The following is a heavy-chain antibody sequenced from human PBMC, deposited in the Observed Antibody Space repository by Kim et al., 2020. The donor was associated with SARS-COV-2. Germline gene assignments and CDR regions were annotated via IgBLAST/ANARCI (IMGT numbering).Heavy chain of an antibody. Sequence: ADSVKGRFTIARDNATTALYLHMNSLKANDTAVYYSAKSSQAYYSWFDYWGQGTLVTVSS. J-gene: IGHJ4*02. D-gene: IGHD2-21*01. V-gene: IGHV3-23*01. CDR3: AKSSQAYYSWFDY.